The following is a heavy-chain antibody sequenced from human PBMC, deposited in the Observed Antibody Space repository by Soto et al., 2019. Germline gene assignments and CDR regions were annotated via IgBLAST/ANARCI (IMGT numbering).Heavy chain of an antibody. CDR3: ARRTGYYTRGYLQL. J-gene: IGHJ1*01. V-gene: IGHV4-39*01. Sequence: SETLSLTCTVSGDSITSNSYFWAWIRQPPGKGLEWIGSIYYSGSTYCNPSLKGRLTISVDTSKNQFSLKLSSVTAADTAVYYCARRTGYYTRGYLQLWGQGTL. D-gene: IGHD3-3*01. CDR1: GDSITSNSYF. CDR2: IYYSGST.